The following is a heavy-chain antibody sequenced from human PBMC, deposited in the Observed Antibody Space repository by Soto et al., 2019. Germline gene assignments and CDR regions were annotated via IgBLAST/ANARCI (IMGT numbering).Heavy chain of an antibody. D-gene: IGHD1-26*01. CDR1: GGTFSSYA. V-gene: IGHV1-69*13. J-gene: IGHJ4*02. CDR2: IIPIFGTA. Sequence: SVKVSCKASGGTFSSYAISWVRQAPGQGLEWMGGIIPIFGTANYAQKFQGRVTITADESTSTAYMELSSLRSEDTAVYYCASGGKWELLRGDYFDYWGQGTLVTVSS. CDR3: ASGGKWELLRGDYFDY.